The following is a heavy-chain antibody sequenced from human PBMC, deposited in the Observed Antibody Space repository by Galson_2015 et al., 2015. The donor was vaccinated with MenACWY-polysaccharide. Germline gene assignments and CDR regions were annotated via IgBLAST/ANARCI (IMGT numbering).Heavy chain of an antibody. Sequence: SVKVSCKASGYTFTGYYIHWVRQAPGQGLEWMGRISPHSGATNCAQNFQGRVTMTRDTSISTAYMELSRLSSDDTAVYYCARERGAGGTYFNYWGQGTLVAVPS. J-gene: IGHJ4*02. CDR2: ISPHSGAT. V-gene: IGHV1-2*06. CDR3: ARERGAGGTYFNY. CDR1: GYTFTGYY.